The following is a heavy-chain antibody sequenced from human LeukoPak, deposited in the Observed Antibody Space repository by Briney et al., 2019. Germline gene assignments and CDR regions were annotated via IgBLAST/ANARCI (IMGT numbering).Heavy chain of an antibody. J-gene: IGHJ4*02. CDR3: AKVNYDILTGYRNYFDY. CDR2: IKQDGSEK. CDR1: GFTFSSYW. V-gene: IGHV3-7*03. D-gene: IGHD3-9*01. Sequence: GSLRLSCAASGFTFSSYWMSWVRQAPGKGLEWVANIKQDGSEKYYVDSVKGRFTISRDNAKNSLYLQMNSLRAEDTAVYYCAKVNYDILTGYRNYFDYWGQGTLVTVSS.